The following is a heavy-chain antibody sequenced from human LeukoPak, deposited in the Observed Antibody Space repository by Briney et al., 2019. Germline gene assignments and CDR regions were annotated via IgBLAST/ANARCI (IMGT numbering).Heavy chain of an antibody. D-gene: IGHD1-26*01. Sequence: GGSLRLSCVASGFPFSNYAMSWVRQAPGRGPEGVAVISYDGSNIYYADSVKGRFTISRDNSNNTLYLQMSSLRAEDTAVYYCAHGSWFDPWGQGTLVTVSS. J-gene: IGHJ5*02. CDR3: AHGSWFDP. CDR1: GFPFSNYA. CDR2: ISYDGSNI. V-gene: IGHV3-30-3*01.